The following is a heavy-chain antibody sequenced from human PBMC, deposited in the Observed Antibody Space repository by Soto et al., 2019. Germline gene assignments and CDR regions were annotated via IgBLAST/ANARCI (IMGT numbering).Heavy chain of an antibody. CDR1: GHSFSTYW. D-gene: IGHD4-17*01. Sequence: EAQLVQSGPEVKKPGDSLKISCEDSGHSFSTYWIAWVRQMPGKGLEWMGIIYPGDSRTTYSPSFQGQVIISADKSISTAYLQWPSLKASDTAMYYCTRDLGYGGDSDSVDIWGQGTMVIVSS. J-gene: IGHJ3*02. CDR2: IYPGDSRT. CDR3: TRDLGYGGDSDSVDI. V-gene: IGHV5-51*03.